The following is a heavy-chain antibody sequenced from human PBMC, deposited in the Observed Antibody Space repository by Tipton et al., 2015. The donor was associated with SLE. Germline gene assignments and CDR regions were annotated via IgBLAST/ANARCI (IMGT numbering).Heavy chain of an antibody. Sequence: TLSLTCTVSGGPISSYYWSWIRQPPGKGLEWIGYIYYSGSTNYNPSLKSRVTISVDTSKNQFSLKLSSVTAADTAVYYCARQGQQLVRPYYYGMDVWGQGTTVTVSS. J-gene: IGHJ6*02. CDR3: ARQGQQLVRPYYYGMDV. D-gene: IGHD6-13*01. CDR2: IYYSGST. CDR1: GGPISSYY. V-gene: IGHV4-59*08.